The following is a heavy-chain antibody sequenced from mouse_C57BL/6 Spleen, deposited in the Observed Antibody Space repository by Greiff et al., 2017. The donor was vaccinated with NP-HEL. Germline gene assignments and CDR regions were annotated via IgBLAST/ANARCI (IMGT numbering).Heavy chain of an antibody. CDR1: GYTFTDYE. V-gene: IGHV1-15*01. D-gene: IGHD1-1*01. Sequence: LQESGAELVRPGASVTLSCKASGYTFTDYEMHWVKQTPVHGLELIGAIDPETGGTAYNQKFKGKAILTADKSSSTAYMELRSLTSEDSAVYYCTSGRKNAMDYWGQGTSVTVSS. J-gene: IGHJ4*01. CDR3: TSGRKNAMDY. CDR2: IDPETGGT.